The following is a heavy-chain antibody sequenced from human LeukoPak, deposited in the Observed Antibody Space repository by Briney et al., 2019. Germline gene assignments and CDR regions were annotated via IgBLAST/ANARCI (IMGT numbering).Heavy chain of an antibody. CDR3: ARGPVVPAAIGFDP. CDR1: GGSTSSYY. D-gene: IGHD2-2*01. Sequence: SETLSLTCTVSGGSTSSYYWSWIRQPPGKGLEWIGYIYYSGSTNYNPSLKSRVTISVDTSKNQFSLKLSSVTAADTAVYYCARGPVVPAAIGFDPWGQGTLVTVSS. CDR2: IYYSGST. J-gene: IGHJ5*02. V-gene: IGHV4-59*08.